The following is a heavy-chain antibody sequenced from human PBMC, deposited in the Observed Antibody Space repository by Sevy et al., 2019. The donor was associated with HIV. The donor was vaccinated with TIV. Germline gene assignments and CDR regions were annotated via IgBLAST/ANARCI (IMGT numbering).Heavy chain of an antibody. CDR2: MNPNSGNT. CDR1: GYTFTSYD. CDR3: ARGYYDILMEDH. Sequence: ASVKVSCKASGYTFTSYDINWVRQATGQGLEWMGWMNPNSGNTGYAQKFQGRVTMTRNTSISTAYMELSSLRSEDTAAYYCARGYYDILMEDHWGQGTLVTVS. J-gene: IGHJ4*02. V-gene: IGHV1-8*01. D-gene: IGHD3-9*01.